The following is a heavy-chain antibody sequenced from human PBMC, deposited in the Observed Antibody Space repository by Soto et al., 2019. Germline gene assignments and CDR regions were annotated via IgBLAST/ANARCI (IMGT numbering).Heavy chain of an antibody. Sequence: QVQLQESGPGLVKPSETLSLSCTVSGGSINSYYWSWIRQSPGKRMEWIGYVHHSWGSSYNPSLQSRVTISLDTSKSQFSLKVTSVPATDTAVYYCARQGFGPLHGLVDVWGQGTTVTVSS. D-gene: IGHD3-10*01. J-gene: IGHJ6*02. CDR2: VHHSWGS. CDR1: GGSINSYY. V-gene: IGHV4-59*08. CDR3: ARQGFGPLHGLVDV.